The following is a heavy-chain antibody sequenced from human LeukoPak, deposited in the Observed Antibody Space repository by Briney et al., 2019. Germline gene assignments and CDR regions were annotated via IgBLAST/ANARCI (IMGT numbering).Heavy chain of an antibody. J-gene: IGHJ4*02. CDR2: ISSSSSYI. V-gene: IGHV3-21*01. CDR1: GFTFSSYS. Sequence: PGGSLRLSCAASGFTFSSYSMNWVRQAPGKGLEWVSSISSSSSYIYYADSVKGRFTISRDNAKNSLCLQMNSLRAEDTAVYYCARMGAKLAFDYWGQGTLVTVSS. CDR3: ARMGAKLAFDY. D-gene: IGHD1-26*01.